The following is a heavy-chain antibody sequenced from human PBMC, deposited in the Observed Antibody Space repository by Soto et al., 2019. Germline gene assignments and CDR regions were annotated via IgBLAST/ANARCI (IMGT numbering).Heavy chain of an antibody. CDR3: ASSPAYSSSWYPQFDP. J-gene: IGHJ5*02. D-gene: IGHD6-13*01. CDR2: IYTSGST. CDR1: GGSISSYY. Sequence: SETLSLTCTVSGGSISSYYWSWIRQPAGKGLEWIGRIYTSGSTNYNPSLKSRVTMSVDTSKNQFSLKLSSVAAADTAVYYCASSPAYSSSWYPQFDPWGQGTLVTVSS. V-gene: IGHV4-4*07.